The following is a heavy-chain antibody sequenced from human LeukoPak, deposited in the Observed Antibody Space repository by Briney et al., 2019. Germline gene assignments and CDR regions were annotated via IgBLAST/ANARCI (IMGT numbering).Heavy chain of an antibody. CDR3: ASSIAVAGTTKFDY. CDR2: IYYSGST. Sequence: SETLSLTCTVSGGSISSYCWSWIRQPPGKGLEWIGYIYYSGSTNYNPSLKCRVTISVDTSKNQFSLKLSSVTAADTAVYYCASSIAVAGTTKFDYWGQGTLVTVSS. V-gene: IGHV4-59*01. D-gene: IGHD6-19*01. CDR1: GGSISSYC. J-gene: IGHJ4*02.